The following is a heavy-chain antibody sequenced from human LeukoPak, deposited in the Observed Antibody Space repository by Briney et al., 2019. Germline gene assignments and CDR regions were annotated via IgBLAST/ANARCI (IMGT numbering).Heavy chain of an antibody. D-gene: IGHD1-14*01. J-gene: IGHJ4*02. CDR3: ARTTLEASNDY. Sequence: PSETLSLTCTVSGGSISSYYWSWIRQPPGKGLEWIGYIYYSGSTNYNPSLKSRVTISLDTSKNQFSLKLRSVTAADTAVYYCARTTLEASNDYWGQGTLVTFSS. CDR2: IYYSGST. CDR1: GGSISSYY. V-gene: IGHV4-59*01.